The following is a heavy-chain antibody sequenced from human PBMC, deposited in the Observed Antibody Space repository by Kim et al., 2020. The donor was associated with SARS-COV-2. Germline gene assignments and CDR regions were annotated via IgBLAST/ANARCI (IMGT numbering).Heavy chain of an antibody. V-gene: IGHV4-30-2*04. J-gene: IGHJ6*02. D-gene: IGHD3-10*01. Sequence: PTTTSRVTISVDTSKNQFSLKLSSVTAADTAVYYCAREGVRWFGELLVDVWGQGTTVTVSS. CDR3: AREGVRWFGELLVDV.